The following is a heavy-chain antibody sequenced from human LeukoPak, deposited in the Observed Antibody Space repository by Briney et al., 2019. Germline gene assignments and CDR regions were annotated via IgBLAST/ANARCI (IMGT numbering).Heavy chain of an antibody. CDR2: IIPIFGTA. CDR1: GGTFSSYA. CDR3: ARDSPGYYYNSSGYYYFDY. D-gene: IGHD3-22*01. V-gene: IGHV1-69*05. J-gene: IGHJ4*02. Sequence: ASVKVSCKASGGTFSSYAISWVRQAPGQGLEWMGRIIPIFGTANYAQKFQGRVTITTDESTSTAYMELSSLRSEDTAVYYCARDSPGYYYNSSGYYYFDYWGQGTLVTVSS.